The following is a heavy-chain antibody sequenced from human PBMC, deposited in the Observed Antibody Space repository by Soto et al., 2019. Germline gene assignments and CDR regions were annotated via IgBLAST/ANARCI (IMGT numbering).Heavy chain of an antibody. CDR3: ARDHPTAAGYYYYGMDV. D-gene: IGHD2-15*01. Sequence: QVQLVESGGGVVQPGRSLRLSCAASGFTFSSYAMHWVRQAPGKGLEWVAVISYDGSNKYYADPVKGRFTISRDNSKNTPDLQMNSLRSEDTAVDYCARDHPTAAGYYYYGMDVWGQGTTVTVSS. CDR1: GFTFSSYA. CDR2: ISYDGSNK. V-gene: IGHV3-30-3*01. J-gene: IGHJ6*02.